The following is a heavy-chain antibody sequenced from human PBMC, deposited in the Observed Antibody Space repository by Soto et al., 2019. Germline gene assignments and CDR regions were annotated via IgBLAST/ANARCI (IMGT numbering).Heavy chain of an antibody. CDR2: IYYSGST. V-gene: IGHV4-30-4*01. D-gene: IGHD3-22*01. Sequence: SETLSLTCTVSGGSISSGDYYWSWIRQPPGKGLEWIGYIYYSGSTYYNPSLKSRVTISVDTSKNQFSLKLSSVTAADTAVYYCARAPKIVVAPFAYSGQRTLVTVSS. CDR1: GGSISSGDYY. J-gene: IGHJ4*02. CDR3: ARAPKIVVAPFAY.